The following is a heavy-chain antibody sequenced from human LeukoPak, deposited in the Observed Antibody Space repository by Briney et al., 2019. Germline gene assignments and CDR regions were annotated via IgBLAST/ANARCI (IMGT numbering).Heavy chain of an antibody. Sequence: SETLSLTCAVSGYSISSGYYWGWIRQPPGKGLEWMGSIYHSGSTYYNPSLKSRVTISVDTSKNQFSLKLSSVTAADTAVYYCARDGGYYGSGSYYYYYGMDVWGKGTTVTVSS. V-gene: IGHV4-38-2*02. J-gene: IGHJ6*04. CDR3: ARDGGYYGSGSYYYYYGMDV. CDR1: GYSISSGYY. CDR2: IYHSGST. D-gene: IGHD3-10*01.